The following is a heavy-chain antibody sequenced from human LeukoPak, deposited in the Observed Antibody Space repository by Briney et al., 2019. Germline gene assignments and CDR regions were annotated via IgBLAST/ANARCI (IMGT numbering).Heavy chain of an antibody. Sequence: GGSLRLSCAASGFTLNSYATSWVRQAPGKGLEWVSAISGRGADTHYADSVKGRFTISRDTSKNTLYLQMNGLRDEDTAVYYCAKQLDSGNYYPTGDDYWGQGTLVTVSS. CDR3: AKQLDSGNYYPTGDDY. CDR2: ISGRGADT. D-gene: IGHD3-10*01. V-gene: IGHV3-23*01. J-gene: IGHJ4*02. CDR1: GFTLNSYA.